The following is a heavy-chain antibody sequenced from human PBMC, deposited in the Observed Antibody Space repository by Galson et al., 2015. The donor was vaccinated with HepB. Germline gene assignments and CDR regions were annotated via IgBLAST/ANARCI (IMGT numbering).Heavy chain of an antibody. Sequence: SLRLSCAASGFSFSSYAMSWVRQAPGKGLEWVSAISDGGAATYYADSVKGQHTISRDNSRNTLWLQMKSLRAEDTAIYFCARQLGYCSDGNCYFDYWGQGTLVTVSP. CDR2: ISDGGAAT. CDR1: GFSFSSYA. V-gene: IGHV3-23*01. D-gene: IGHD2-15*01. CDR3: ARQLGYCSDGNCYFDY. J-gene: IGHJ4*02.